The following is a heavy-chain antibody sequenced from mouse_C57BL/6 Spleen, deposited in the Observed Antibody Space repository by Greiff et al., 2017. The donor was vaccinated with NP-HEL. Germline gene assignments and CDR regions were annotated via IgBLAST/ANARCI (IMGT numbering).Heavy chain of an antibody. CDR1: GYTFTSYG. D-gene: IGHD1-1*01. J-gene: IGHJ2*01. CDR3: ARSLYGSSYDRFFDY. V-gene: IGHV1-81*01. Sequence: QVQLQQSGAELARPGASVKLSCKASGYTFTSYGISWVKQRTGQGLEWIGEIYPRSGNTYYNEKFKGKATLTADKSSSTAYMELRSLTSEDSAVYFGARSLYGSSYDRFFDYWGQGTTLTVSS. CDR2: IYPRSGNT.